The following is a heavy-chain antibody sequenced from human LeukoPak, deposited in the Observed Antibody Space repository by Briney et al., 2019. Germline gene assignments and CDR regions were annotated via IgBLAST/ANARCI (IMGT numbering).Heavy chain of an antibody. CDR3: ARETSTGTTGWMTYYMDV. CDR1: GYTFTSYD. Sequence: ASVKVSCKASGYTFTSYDINWVRQATGQGLEWMGWMNPNSGNTGYAQKFQGRVTITRNTSISTAYMELSSLRSEDTAVYYCARETSTGTTGWMTYYMDVWGKGTTVTVPS. V-gene: IGHV1-8*03. D-gene: IGHD1-7*01. J-gene: IGHJ6*03. CDR2: MNPNSGNT.